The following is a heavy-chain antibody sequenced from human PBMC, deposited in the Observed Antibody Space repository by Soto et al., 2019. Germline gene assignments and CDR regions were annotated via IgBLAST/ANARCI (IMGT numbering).Heavy chain of an antibody. V-gene: IGHV6-1*01. Sequence: SGGNVLSKSAASVSLRKTPSRGLEWLGRTYYRSKWYNDYAVSVKSRITINPDTSKNQFSLQLNSVTPEDTAVYYCARDPPDFHSAFDYWRQGSLVTVTS. CDR2: TYYRSKWYN. CDR3: ARDPPDFHSAFDY. CDR1: GGNVLSKSAA. D-gene: IGHD4-4*01. J-gene: IGHJ4*02.